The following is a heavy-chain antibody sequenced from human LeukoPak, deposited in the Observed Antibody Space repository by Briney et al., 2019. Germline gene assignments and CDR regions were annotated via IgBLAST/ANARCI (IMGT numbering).Heavy chain of an antibody. D-gene: IGHD3-16*01. Sequence: GGSLRLSCVASGFTFSNYAMRWVRQAPGKGLEWVSAISGSGGSTYYADSVKGRFTISRDNSNNTVYLQMNSLRAEDTAVYYCAKGGEMIHYYYMDVWGKGTTVTVSS. CDR3: AKGGEMIHYYYMDV. CDR1: GFTFSNYA. V-gene: IGHV3-23*01. J-gene: IGHJ6*03. CDR2: ISGSGGST.